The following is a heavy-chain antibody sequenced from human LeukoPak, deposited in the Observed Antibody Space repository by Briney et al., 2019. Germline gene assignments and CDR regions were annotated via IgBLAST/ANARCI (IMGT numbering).Heavy chain of an antibody. CDR1: GFTFSSYA. CDR3: TKDLTDSTLGYFDL. V-gene: IGHV3-23*01. CDR2: ISRSGGST. Sequence: GGSLRLSCAASGFTFSSYAMSWVRQAPGKGLEWVSAISRSGGSTYYADSVKGRFTISGDNSRNTLYLQMNSLRAEDTAVYYCTKDLTDSTLGYFDLWGRGTLVTVSS. J-gene: IGHJ2*01. D-gene: IGHD3-22*01.